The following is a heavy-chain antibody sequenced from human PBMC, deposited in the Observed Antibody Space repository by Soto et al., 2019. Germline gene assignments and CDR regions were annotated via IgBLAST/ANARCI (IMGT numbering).Heavy chain of an antibody. Sequence: SETLSLTCTVSGGSISSYYWSWIRQPPGKGLEWIGYIYYSGSTNYNPSLKSRVTISVDTSKNQFSLKLSSVTAADTAVYYCARLLLGYCTNGVCYRGAEGYYYYMDVWGKGTTVTVSS. CDR3: ARLLLGYCTNGVCYRGAEGYYYYMDV. CDR2: IYYSGST. V-gene: IGHV4-59*01. J-gene: IGHJ6*03. CDR1: GGSISSYY. D-gene: IGHD2-8*01.